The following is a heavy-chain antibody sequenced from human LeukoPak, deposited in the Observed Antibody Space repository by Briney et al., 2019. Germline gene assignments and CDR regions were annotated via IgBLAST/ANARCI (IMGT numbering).Heavy chain of an antibody. CDR3: ARRPGTYYAFDI. Sequence: TSETLSLTCAVYGGSFSDYYWNWIRQPLGKGLEWIGEINHSGNTNYSPSLKSRVTLSVDTSKSQFFLKLTSVTAADTAVYYCARRPGTYYAFDIWGQGTVVTVSS. V-gene: IGHV4-34*01. J-gene: IGHJ3*02. D-gene: IGHD1-26*01. CDR1: GGSFSDYY. CDR2: INHSGNT.